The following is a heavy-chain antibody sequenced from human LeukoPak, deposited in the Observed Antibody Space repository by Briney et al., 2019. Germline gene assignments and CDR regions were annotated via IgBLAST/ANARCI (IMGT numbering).Heavy chain of an antibody. J-gene: IGHJ4*02. D-gene: IGHD5-12*01. V-gene: IGHV4-59*11. CDR2: IYDSRST. CDR1: GDSISSHY. CDR3: ARPFGGYDGY. Sequence: KTSETLSLTCTVSGDSISSHYWSWIRQPPGKGLEWIGYIYDSRSTNYNPSLKSRVTISVDTSKNQFSLKLSSVTAADTAVYYCARPFGGYDGYWGQGTLVTVSS.